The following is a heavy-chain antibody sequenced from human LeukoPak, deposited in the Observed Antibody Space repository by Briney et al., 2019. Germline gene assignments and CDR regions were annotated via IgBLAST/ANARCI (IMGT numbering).Heavy chain of an antibody. J-gene: IGHJ4*02. CDR1: GFTFSSYA. Sequence: GGSLRLSCAASGFTFSSYAMSWVRQAPGTGQEFVSGISSSGDSRYYADSVKGRFTISRDNSKNTLYLQMNSLRAEDTAVYYCAKRRGYYFDYWGQGTLVTVSS. CDR3: AKRRGYYFDY. D-gene: IGHD3-22*01. CDR2: ISSSGDSR. V-gene: IGHV3-23*01.